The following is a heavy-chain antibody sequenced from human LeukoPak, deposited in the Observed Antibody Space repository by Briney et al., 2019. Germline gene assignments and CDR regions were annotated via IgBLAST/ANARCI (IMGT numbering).Heavy chain of an antibody. J-gene: IGHJ4*02. CDR3: AGGRYYYDRSGYYEDY. Sequence: ASVKVSCKASGYTFTGYFMHWVRQAPGQGLEWMGQINPNSGGTNYAQKLQDRVTMTRDTSISTAYMELSGLKSDDTAMYYCAGGRYYYDRSGYYEDYWGQGTLVTVSS. CDR2: INPNSGGT. CDR1: GYTFTGYF. V-gene: IGHV1-2*06. D-gene: IGHD3-22*01.